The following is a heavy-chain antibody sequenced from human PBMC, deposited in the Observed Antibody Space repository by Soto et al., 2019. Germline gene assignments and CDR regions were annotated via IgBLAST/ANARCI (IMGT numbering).Heavy chain of an antibody. Sequence: SETLSLTCTVSGGSISSYYWSWIRQPPGKGLEWIGYIYYSENTYYNPSLLSRVTISVDTSKNEFPLRLSSVTAADTAVYYCARLNGYCVSTNCHGYYGMDVWGQGTTVTVSS. V-gene: IGHV4-59*08. CDR3: ARLNGYCVSTNCHGYYGMDV. CDR1: GGSISSYY. J-gene: IGHJ6*02. CDR2: IYYSENT. D-gene: IGHD2-2*03.